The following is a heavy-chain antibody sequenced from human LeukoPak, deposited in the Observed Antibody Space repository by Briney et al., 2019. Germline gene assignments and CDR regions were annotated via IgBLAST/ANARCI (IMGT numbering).Heavy chain of an antibody. J-gene: IGHJ4*01. CDR3: ARNGRNYYGSGSYSSRLPFDF. Sequence: GGSLRPSCAPSGFTLRSYSMNWVPQAPGKGLEWVSSISSSSSYIYYADSVKGRFTISRDNAKNSLYLQMNSLRADDTAVYCCARNGRNYYGSGSYSSRLPFDFWGQGTLVTVSS. V-gene: IGHV3-21*01. CDR2: ISSSSSYI. CDR1: GFTLRSYS. D-gene: IGHD3-10*01.